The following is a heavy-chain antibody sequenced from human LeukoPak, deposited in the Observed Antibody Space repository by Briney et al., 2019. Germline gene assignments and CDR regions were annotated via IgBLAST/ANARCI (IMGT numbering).Heavy chain of an antibody. Sequence: GGSLRLSCAASGFAFSNYWMSWVRQAPGNGPEWVANIKEDESEKNYVNSVKDRFTISRDNAKNSLYLQMNSLRAEDTAVYYCARVTSGSSYRPFDYWGQGTLVTVSS. V-gene: IGHV3-7*01. CDR1: GFAFSNYW. CDR3: ARVTSGSSYRPFDY. D-gene: IGHD3-10*01. CDR2: IKEDESEK. J-gene: IGHJ4*02.